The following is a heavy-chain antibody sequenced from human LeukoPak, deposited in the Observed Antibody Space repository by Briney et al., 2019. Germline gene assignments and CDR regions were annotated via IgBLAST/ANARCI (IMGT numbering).Heavy chain of an antibody. CDR1: GGTFSNYT. CDR3: AREGFHGRELFPTFDY. V-gene: IGHV1-46*01. CDR2: ITPSDDST. J-gene: IGHJ4*02. D-gene: IGHD3-10*01. Sequence: GASVKVSCKTSGGTFSNYTISWVRQAPGQGLEWMGIITPSDDSTNYAQKFQGRVTMTRDTSTSTVYMELSSLRSEDTAVYYCAREGFHGRELFPTFDYWGQGTLVTVSS.